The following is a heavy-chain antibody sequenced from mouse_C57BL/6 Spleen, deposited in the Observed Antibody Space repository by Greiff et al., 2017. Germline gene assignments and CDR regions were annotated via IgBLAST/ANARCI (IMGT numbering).Heavy chain of an antibody. Sequence: DVKLVESGGGLVKPGGSLKLSCAASGFTFSDYGMHWVRQAPEKGLEWVAYISSGSSTIYYADTVKGRFTISRDNAKNTLFLQMTSLRSEDTAMYYCARGAYYSNPYAMDYWGQGTSVTVSS. D-gene: IGHD2-5*01. J-gene: IGHJ4*01. V-gene: IGHV5-17*01. CDR1: GFTFSDYG. CDR3: ARGAYYSNPYAMDY. CDR2: ISSGSSTI.